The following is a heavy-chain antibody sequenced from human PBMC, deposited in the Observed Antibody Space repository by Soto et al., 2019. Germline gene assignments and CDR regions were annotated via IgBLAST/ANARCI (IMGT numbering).Heavy chain of an antibody. CDR1: GFTFSRYW. J-gene: IGHJ4*02. D-gene: IGHD3-3*01. V-gene: IGHV3-7*03. Sequence: EVQLVESGGVLVQPGGSLTLSCAASGFTFSRYWMTWVRQAPGKGLEWVANIKQDGSEKYYVDSVKGRFTISRDNAKNSLYLQMNILRAEDTAVYFCARDRSASYDFWSGDDYWGQGTLVTVSS. CDR2: IKQDGSEK. CDR3: ARDRSASYDFWSGDDY.